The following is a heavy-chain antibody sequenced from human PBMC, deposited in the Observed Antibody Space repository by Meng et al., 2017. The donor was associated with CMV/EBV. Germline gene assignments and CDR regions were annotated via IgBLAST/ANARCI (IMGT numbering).Heavy chain of an antibody. CDR2: ISAYNGNT. CDR1: GYTFTSYG. D-gene: IGHD6-19*01. CDR3: ARGGAVAGRGTNWFDP. V-gene: IGHV1-18*01. J-gene: IGHJ5*02. Sequence: ASVKVSCKASGYTFTSYGISWVRQAPGQGLEWMGWISAYNGNTNYAQKLQGRVTMTTDTSTSTAYMELRSLRSDDTAVYYCARGGAVAGRGTNWFDPWGQGTLVTVSS.